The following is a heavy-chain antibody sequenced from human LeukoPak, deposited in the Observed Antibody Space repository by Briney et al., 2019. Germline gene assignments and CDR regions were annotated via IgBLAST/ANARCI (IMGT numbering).Heavy chain of an antibody. CDR2: IIHIFGTE. CDR1: GGTFSSYA. D-gene: IGHD4-17*01. CDR3: ASPLTTVTTGYFQH. Sequence: SVKVSCKASGGTFSSYAIRWVRQAPGQGLEWMGRIIHIFGTENYAQKFQGRVTITTDEYTSTAYMELSSLRCEDTAVYYCASPLTTVTTGYFQHWGQGTLVTVSS. J-gene: IGHJ1*01. V-gene: IGHV1-69*05.